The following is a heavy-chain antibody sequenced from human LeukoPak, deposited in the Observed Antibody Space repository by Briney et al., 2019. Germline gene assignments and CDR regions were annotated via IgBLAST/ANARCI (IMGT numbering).Heavy chain of an antibody. V-gene: IGHV3-33*01. D-gene: IGHD3-3*01. Sequence: GGSLRLSCAASGFTFSSYGMHWVRQAPGKGLEWVAVIWYDGSNKYYADSVKGRFTISRDNSKNTLYLQMNSLRAEDTAVYYCARDIRQLRFLEWLIYGMDVWGQGTTVTVSS. CDR3: ARDIRQLRFLEWLIYGMDV. CDR1: GFTFSSYG. CDR2: IWYDGSNK. J-gene: IGHJ6*02.